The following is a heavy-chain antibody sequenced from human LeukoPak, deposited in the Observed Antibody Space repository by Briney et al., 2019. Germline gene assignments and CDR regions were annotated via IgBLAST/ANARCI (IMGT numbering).Heavy chain of an antibody. V-gene: IGHV4-59*01. D-gene: IGHD2-15*01. J-gene: IGHJ5*02. CDR3: ARDRPWACNGGSCHGDWFDP. CDR1: GGSISSYY. CDR2: IYYSGST. Sequence: SETLSLTCTVSGGSISSYYWSWIWQPPGKGLEWIGYIYYSGSTNYNPSLKSRVTISVDTSKNQFSLKLSSVTAADTAVYYCARDRPWACNGGSCHGDWFDPWGQGTLVTVSS.